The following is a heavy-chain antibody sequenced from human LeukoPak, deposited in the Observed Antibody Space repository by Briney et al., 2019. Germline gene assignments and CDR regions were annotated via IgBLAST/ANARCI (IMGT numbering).Heavy chain of an antibody. CDR1: GFTFSSYG. CDR3: AKTGPFYYGSGSYHFDY. V-gene: IGHV3-30*18. D-gene: IGHD3-10*01. Sequence: PGGSLRLSCAASGFTFSSYGMHWVRQAPGKGLEWGAVISYDGSNTYYADSVKGRFTISRDNSKNTLYVEMSSRRAEGWVVYYCAKTGPFYYGSGSYHFDYWGQGTLVTVSS. CDR2: ISYDGSNT. J-gene: IGHJ4*02.